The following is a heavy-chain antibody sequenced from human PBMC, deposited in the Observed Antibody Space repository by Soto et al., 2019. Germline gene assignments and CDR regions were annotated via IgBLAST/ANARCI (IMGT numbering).Heavy chain of an antibody. D-gene: IGHD3-22*01. CDR1: GGSFSGYY. J-gene: IGHJ5*01. V-gene: IGHV4-34*01. CDR2: INHSGST. CDR3: ARELSYYDTSALDS. Sequence: SETLSLTCAVYGGSFSGYYWSWIRQPPGKGLEWIGEINHSGSTNYNPSLKSRVTISVDTSKNQFSLKVNSVTAADTAVYYCARELSYYDTSALDSWGHGTLVTVSS.